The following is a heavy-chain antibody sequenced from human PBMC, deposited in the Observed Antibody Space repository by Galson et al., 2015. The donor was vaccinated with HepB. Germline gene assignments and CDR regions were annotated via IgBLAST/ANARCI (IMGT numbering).Heavy chain of an antibody. V-gene: IGHV1-3*01. J-gene: IGHJ6*02. Sequence: SCAASGFTFSTYSMNWVRQAPGQRLEWMGWINAGNGNTEYSQKFQGRVTITRDTSASTAYMELSSLRSEDTAVYYCARDFQVYYYYGMDVWGQGTTVTVSS. CDR3: ARDFQVYYYYGMDV. CDR2: INAGNGNT. CDR1: GFTFSTYS.